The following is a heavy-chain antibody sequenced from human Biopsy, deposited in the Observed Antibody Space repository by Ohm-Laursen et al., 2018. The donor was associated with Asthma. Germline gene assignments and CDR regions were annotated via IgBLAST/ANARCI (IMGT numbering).Heavy chain of an antibody. D-gene: IGHD6-19*01. J-gene: IGHJ5*02. V-gene: IGHV3-15*01. Sequence: SLRLSCAASGFTLGDYWMSWVRQVPGKGLEWVGHVKIKRHGGTTDLAEPVKGRFTISRDDSKNTLYLQMNSLKTEDTAVYYCTREDYSSGWYPSESANWFDPWGQGTLVTVSS. CDR2: VKIKRHGGTT. CDR1: GFTLGDYW. CDR3: TREDYSSGWYPSESANWFDP.